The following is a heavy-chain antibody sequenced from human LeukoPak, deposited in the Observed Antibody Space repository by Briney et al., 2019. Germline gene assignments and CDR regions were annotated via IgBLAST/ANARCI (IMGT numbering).Heavy chain of an antibody. CDR3: AHRPLRNRYYYDSSGYRDLYYFDY. D-gene: IGHD3-22*01. CDR2: IYWDDDK. CDR1: GFSLSTSGVG. Sequence: SGPTLVKPTQTLTLTCTFSGFSLSTSGVGVGWIRQPPGKALEWLALIYWDDDKRYSPSLKSRLTITKDTSKNQVVLTMTNMDPVDTATYYCAHRPLRNRYYYDSSGYRDLYYFDYWGQGTLVTVSS. V-gene: IGHV2-5*02. J-gene: IGHJ4*02.